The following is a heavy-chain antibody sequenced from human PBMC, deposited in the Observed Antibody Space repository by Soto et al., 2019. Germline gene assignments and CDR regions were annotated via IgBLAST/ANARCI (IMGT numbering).Heavy chain of an antibody. V-gene: IGHV4-59*01. J-gene: IGHJ4*02. CDR1: GGSISSYY. D-gene: IGHD4-17*01. Sequence: SETLSLTCTVSGGSISSYYWSWIRQPPGKGLEWIGYIYYSGSTNYNPSLKSRVTISVDTSKNQFSLKLSSVTAADTAVYYCARALGAVSFDYWGQGTLVTVSS. CDR2: IYYSGST. CDR3: ARALGAVSFDY.